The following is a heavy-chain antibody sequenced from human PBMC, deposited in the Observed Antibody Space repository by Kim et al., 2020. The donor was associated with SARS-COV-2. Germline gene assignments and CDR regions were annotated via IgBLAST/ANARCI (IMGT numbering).Heavy chain of an antibody. CDR2: IKSKSDGGTA. CDR1: GIPFSNAW. D-gene: IGHD2-2*01. J-gene: IGHJ4*02. Sequence: GGSLRLSCAVSGIPFSNAWFNWVRQAPGKGLEWVGRIKSKSDGGTADLAAPVKGRFAISRDDSKNKLYLLMNSLRTDDSAVYYCTTVSMRWGQGTLVTVS. CDR3: TTVSMR. V-gene: IGHV3-15*01.